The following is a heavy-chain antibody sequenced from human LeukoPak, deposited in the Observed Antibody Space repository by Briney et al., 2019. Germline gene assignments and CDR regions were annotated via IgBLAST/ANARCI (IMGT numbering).Heavy chain of an antibody. D-gene: IGHD6-13*01. CDR2: IYPGDSDT. V-gene: IGHV5-51*01. J-gene: IGHJ4*02. CDR1: VYTFTNTF. CDR3: ARPIAPAGTDLGY. Sequence: GVSLQIPCQASVYTFTNTFIGWVRQVPGKAPEWMGIIYPGDSDTRYSPSFQGQVTISADKSITTAYLQWSSLKASDTAMYYCARPIAPAGTDLGYWGQGTLVTVSS.